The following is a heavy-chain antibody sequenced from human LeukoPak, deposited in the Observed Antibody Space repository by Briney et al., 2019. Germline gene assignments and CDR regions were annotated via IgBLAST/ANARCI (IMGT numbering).Heavy chain of an antibody. CDR3: ARSFYDSSGYPNFDY. Sequence: PGGSLRLSCAASGYSFSTYSMNWVRQAPGKGLEWVSFISTGSSYIYYADSVKGRFTTSRDNAKKSLYLQMNSLRAEDTAVYFCARSFYDSSGYPNFDYWGQGTLVTVSS. CDR2: ISTGSSYI. D-gene: IGHD3-22*01. V-gene: IGHV3-21*01. CDR1: GYSFSTYS. J-gene: IGHJ4*02.